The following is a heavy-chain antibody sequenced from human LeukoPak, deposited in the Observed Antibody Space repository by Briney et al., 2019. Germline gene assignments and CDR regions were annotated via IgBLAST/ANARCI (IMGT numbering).Heavy chain of an antibody. CDR3: ARDGSGDEFFDY. CDR2: IKQDGSEK. Sequence: GGSLRLSCAASGFTLSSYWMSWVRQAPGKGLEWVANIKQDGSEKYYVDSVKGRFTISRDNGKNSLFLQMNSLRAEDTAVYYCARDGSGDEFFDYWGRGTLVTVSS. CDR1: GFTLSSYW. V-gene: IGHV3-7*03. J-gene: IGHJ4*02. D-gene: IGHD5-12*01.